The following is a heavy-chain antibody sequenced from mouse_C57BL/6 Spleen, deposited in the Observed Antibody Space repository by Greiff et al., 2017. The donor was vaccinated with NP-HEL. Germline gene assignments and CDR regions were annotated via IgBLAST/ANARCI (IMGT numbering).Heavy chain of an antibody. CDR2: INPNNGGT. D-gene: IGHD4-1*01. Sequence: EVQLQQSGPELVKPGASVKISCKASGYTFTDYYMNWVKQSHGKSLEWIGDINPNNGGTSYNQKFKGKATLTVDKSSSTAYMELRSLTSEDSAVYYCARKGRWDGYFDVWGTRTTVTVSS. V-gene: IGHV1-26*01. J-gene: IGHJ1*03. CDR1: GYTFTDYY. CDR3: ARKGRWDGYFDV.